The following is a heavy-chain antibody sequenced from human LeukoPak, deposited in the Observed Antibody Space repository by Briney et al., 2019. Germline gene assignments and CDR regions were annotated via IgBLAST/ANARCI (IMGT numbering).Heavy chain of an antibody. D-gene: IGHD6-13*01. V-gene: IGHV3-21*01. CDR2: ISSSSDYI. J-gene: IGHJ4*02. CDR3: ARDSGSSWREGLNY. Sequence: GGSLRLSRAASTFTFSSDSMNWVRQAPGKGLEWVSSISSSSDYIYYADSVKGRFTISRDNAKNSLFLQMNSLRVEGSAVYYCARDSGSSWREGLNYWGQGTLVTVSS. CDR1: TFTFSSDS.